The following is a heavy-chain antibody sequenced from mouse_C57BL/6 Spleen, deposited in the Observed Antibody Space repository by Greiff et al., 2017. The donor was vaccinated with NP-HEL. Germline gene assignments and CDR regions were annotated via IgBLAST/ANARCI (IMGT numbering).Heavy chain of an antibody. V-gene: IGHV1-82*01. CDR2: IYPGDGDT. CDR3: ASSAYYGSSY. D-gene: IGHD1-1*01. Sequence: VQLKESGPELVKPGASVKISCKASGYAFSSSWMNWVKQRPGKGLEWIGRIYPGDGDTNYNGKFKGKATLTADKSSSTAYMQLSSLTSEDSAVYFCASSAYYGSSYWGQGTLVTVSA. J-gene: IGHJ3*01. CDR1: GYAFSSSW.